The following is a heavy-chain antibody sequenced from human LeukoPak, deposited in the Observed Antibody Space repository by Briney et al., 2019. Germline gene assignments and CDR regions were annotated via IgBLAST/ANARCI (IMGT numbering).Heavy chain of an antibody. J-gene: IGHJ6*02. CDR3: ARAAYDFWSQERLRTNYYGMDV. D-gene: IGHD3-3*01. CDR2: IYPRDGST. CDR1: GYTFTSNY. Sequence: ASVKVSCKASGYTFTSNYIHWVRQAPGQGLEWMGMIYPRDGSTSYAQKFQGRVTVTRDTSTSTVHMELSGLRSEDTAVYYCARAAYDFWSQERLRTNYYGMDVWGQGTTVTVSS. V-gene: IGHV1-46*01.